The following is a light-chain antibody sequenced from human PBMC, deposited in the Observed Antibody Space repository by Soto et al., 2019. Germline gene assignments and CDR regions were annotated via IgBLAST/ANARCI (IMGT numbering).Light chain of an antibody. V-gene: IGLV2-14*01. CDR1: SSDVGGYNY. CDR2: EVS. Sequence: QSVLTQPASVSGSPGQSITISCTGTSSDVGGYNYVSWYQQHPGKAPKLMIYEVSNRPSGVPDRFSGSKSGTSVSLAITGVRGEDEADYHCQSYDSSLTNAVFGGGTKLTVL. CDR3: QSYDSSLTNAV. J-gene: IGLJ2*01.